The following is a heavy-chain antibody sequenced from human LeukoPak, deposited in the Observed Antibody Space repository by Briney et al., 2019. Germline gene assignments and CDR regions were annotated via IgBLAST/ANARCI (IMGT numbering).Heavy chain of an antibody. Sequence: PGGSLRLSCAASGFTFSSYAMSWVRQAPGKGLEWVSAISGSGGSTYYADSVKGRFTISRHNSKNTLYLQMNSLRAEDTAVYYCARDGDYYDSSGSPRGAFDIWGQGTMVTVSS. CDR3: ARDGDYYDSSGSPRGAFDI. CDR2: ISGSGGST. J-gene: IGHJ3*02. CDR1: GFTFSSYA. V-gene: IGHV3-23*01. D-gene: IGHD3-22*01.